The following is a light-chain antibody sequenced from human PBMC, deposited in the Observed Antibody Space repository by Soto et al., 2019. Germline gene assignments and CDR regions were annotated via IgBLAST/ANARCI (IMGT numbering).Light chain of an antibody. J-gene: IGKJ1*01. V-gene: IGKV3D-11*03. Sequence: EIVLTQSPATLSSFPGDRVTLSCRASQYINTRLAWYQHRPGQAPRLLIYQTSIRAAGIPARFSASGTGTDFTLTISRLEPEDFAVFYCHQRQSWPRTFGQGTKVDIK. CDR1: QYINTR. CDR3: HQRQSWPRT. CDR2: QTS.